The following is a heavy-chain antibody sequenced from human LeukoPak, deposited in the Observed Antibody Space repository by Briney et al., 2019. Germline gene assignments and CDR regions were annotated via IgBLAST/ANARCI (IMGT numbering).Heavy chain of an antibody. CDR3: SRVLGMTLRHDRFDI. D-gene: IGHD1-26*01. Sequence: ASVKVSCKASGYSFTAYYILWVRQAPGQGLEWMGWVNPNSGDPHYPAKFQGWVTLTRETSIRTVFLNPPSRSLDAPAMVLCSRVLGMTLRHDRFDIWGQGTVVTVSS. CDR2: VNPNSGDP. CDR1: GYSFTAYY. J-gene: IGHJ3*02. V-gene: IGHV1-2*04.